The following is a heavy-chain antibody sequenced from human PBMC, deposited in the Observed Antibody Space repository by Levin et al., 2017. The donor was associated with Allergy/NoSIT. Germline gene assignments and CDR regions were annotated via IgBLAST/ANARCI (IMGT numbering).Heavy chain of an antibody. J-gene: IGHJ6*02. CDR3: ARDQIGYCSGGSCYSYYYYYGMDV. D-gene: IGHD2-15*01. Sequence: PSETLSLTCAVYGGSFSGYYWSWIRQPPGKGLEWIGEINHSGSTNYNPSLKSRVTISVDTSKNQFSLKLSSVTAADTAVYYCARDQIGYCSGGSCYSYYYYYGMDVWGQGTTVTVSS. CDR1: GGSFSGYY. CDR2: INHSGST. V-gene: IGHV4-34*01.